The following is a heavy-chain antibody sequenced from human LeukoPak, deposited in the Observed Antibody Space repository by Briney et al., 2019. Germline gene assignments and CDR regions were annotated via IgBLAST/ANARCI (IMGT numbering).Heavy chain of an antibody. CDR3: ARAEDIVVVPAAFDY. CDR1: GGTFSSYA. Sequence: GASVKVSCKASGGTFSSYAISWVRRAPGQGLEWMGGIIPIFGTANYAQKFQGRVTITADESTSTAYMELSSLRSEDTAVYYCARAEDIVVVPAAFDYWGQGTLVTVSS. D-gene: IGHD2-2*01. V-gene: IGHV1-69*13. J-gene: IGHJ4*02. CDR2: IIPIFGTA.